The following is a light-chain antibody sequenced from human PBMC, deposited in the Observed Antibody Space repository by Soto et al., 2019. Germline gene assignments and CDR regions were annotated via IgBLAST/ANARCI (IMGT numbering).Light chain of an antibody. CDR1: ESVSSN. J-gene: IGKJ1*01. CDR2: GAS. CDR3: QQYNYWPRT. Sequence: EIVMTQSPGPLSVSPGERATLSCRASESVSSNLAWYQQKPGQAPSLLIYGASTRAAGVPVRFSGSGSGTEFTLTISSLQSEDFAVYYCQQYNYWPRTFCQGTKVEIK. V-gene: IGKV3-15*01.